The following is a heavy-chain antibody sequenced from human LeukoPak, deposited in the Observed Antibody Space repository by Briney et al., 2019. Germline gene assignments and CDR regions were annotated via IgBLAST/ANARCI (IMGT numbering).Heavy chain of an antibody. CDR3: ARVAVTVTPIVVVIYLVDY. CDR1: GFTFSTYS. CDR2: ISSRSTNI. V-gene: IGHV3-21*01. Sequence: GGSLRLSCAASGFTFSTYSMNWVRQAPGKGLEWVSSISSRSTNIYYADSVKGRFTVSRDNAKNSLYLQMDSLRADDTAVYYCARVAVTVTPIVVVIYLVDYWGQGTLVTVSS. D-gene: IGHD3-22*01. J-gene: IGHJ4*02.